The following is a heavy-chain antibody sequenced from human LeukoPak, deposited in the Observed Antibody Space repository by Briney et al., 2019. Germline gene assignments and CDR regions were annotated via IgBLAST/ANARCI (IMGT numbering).Heavy chain of an antibody. CDR3: ARDKELRYFDWLPRVHYYYGMDV. D-gene: IGHD3-9*01. CDR2: ISPYNGNT. Sequence: ASVKVSCKASGYTFTSYGISWVRQAPGQGLEWMGWISPYNGNTNYAQKLQGRVTMTTDTSTSTAYMELRSLRSDDTAVYYCARDKELRYFDWLPRVHYYYGMDVWGQGTTVTVSS. CDR1: GYTFTSYG. V-gene: IGHV1-18*01. J-gene: IGHJ6*02.